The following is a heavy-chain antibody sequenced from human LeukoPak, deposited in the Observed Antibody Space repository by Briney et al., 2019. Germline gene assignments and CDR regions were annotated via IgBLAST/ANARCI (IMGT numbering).Heavy chain of an antibody. CDR1: GFTFSSYW. CDR3: VRGFFWF. V-gene: IGHV3-7*04. Sequence: GGSLRLSCAASGFTFSSYWMSWVRQAPGRWLEWVANIKHDGSEEYYVDSVRGRFSISRDNAKNSLYLQMKNMRAEDTAVYYCVRGFFWFWGQGTQVTVSS. D-gene: IGHD3-3*01. J-gene: IGHJ4*02. CDR2: IKHDGSEE.